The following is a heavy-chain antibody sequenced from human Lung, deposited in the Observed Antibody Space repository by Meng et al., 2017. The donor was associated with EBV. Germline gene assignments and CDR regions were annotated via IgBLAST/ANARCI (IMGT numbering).Heavy chain of an antibody. CDR2: INPSGGSS. CDR3: ARVSKGGSYRFDP. Sequence: HVQMVQSGGEVKKPGASVRVSCKASGYTFNTYYMHWVRQAPGQGLEWMGVINPSGGSSIYAQRFQGRVTMTSDTSTTTVYMDLSSLRSEDTAVYYCARVSKGGSYRFDPWGQGTLVTVSS. V-gene: IGHV1-46*02. J-gene: IGHJ5*02. D-gene: IGHD1-26*01. CDR1: GYTFNTYY.